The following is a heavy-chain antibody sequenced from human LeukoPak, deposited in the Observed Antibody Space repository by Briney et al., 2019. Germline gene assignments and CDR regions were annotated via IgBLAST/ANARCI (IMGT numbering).Heavy chain of an antibody. CDR3: ARRAPGYSSGWLDY. D-gene: IGHD6-19*01. V-gene: IGHV3-64*01. CDR1: GFTFSSYA. Sequence: GGSLRLSCAASGFTFSSYAMHWVRQAPGKGLEYVSAISSNGGSTFYANSVKGRFTVSRDNSKNTLSLQMGSLRAEDMAVYYCARRAPGYSSGWLDYWGQGTLVTISS. J-gene: IGHJ4*02. CDR2: ISSNGGST.